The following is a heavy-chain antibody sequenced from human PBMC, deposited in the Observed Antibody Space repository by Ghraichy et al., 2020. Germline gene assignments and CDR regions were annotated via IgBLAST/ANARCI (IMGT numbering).Heavy chain of an antibody. J-gene: IGHJ4*02. V-gene: IGHV1-18*01. CDR1: GYTFTSYS. Sequence: ASVKVSCKASGYTFTSYSINWVRQAPGQGLEWMGWIKAYNGNTNYAQTLQGRFTMTPDTSKSTGYMELRSLTSDDTAVYFCARDPRPRGADYWGQGTLVTGSS. CDR3: ARDPRPRGADY. D-gene: IGHD3-10*01. CDR2: IKAYNGNT.